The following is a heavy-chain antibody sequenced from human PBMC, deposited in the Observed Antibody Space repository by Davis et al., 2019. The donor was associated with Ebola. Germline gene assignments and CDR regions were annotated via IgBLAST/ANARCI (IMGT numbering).Heavy chain of an antibody. J-gene: IGHJ4*02. CDR1: GYTFTSYG. CDR3: AMYYYDSSGLYFDY. Sequence: AASVQVSCKASGYTFTSYGISWVRQAPGQGLEWMGWISAYNGNTNYAQKLQGRVTMTTDTSTSTAYMELRSLRSDDTAVYYCAMYYYDSSGLYFDYWGQGTLVTVSS. D-gene: IGHD3-22*01. V-gene: IGHV1-18*01. CDR2: ISAYNGNT.